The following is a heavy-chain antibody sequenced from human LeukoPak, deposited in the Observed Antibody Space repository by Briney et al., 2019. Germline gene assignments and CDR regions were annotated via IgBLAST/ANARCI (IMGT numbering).Heavy chain of an antibody. CDR3: ARGLFHYYDSSGQLI. CDR2: ISSSSSYI. Sequence: GGSLRLSCAASGFTFSSYSMNWVRQAPGKGLEWVSSISSSSSYIYYADSVKGRFTISRDNAKNSLYLLMNSLRAEDTAVYYCARGLFHYYDSSGQLIWGQGTLVTVSS. J-gene: IGHJ4*02. CDR1: GFTFSSYS. D-gene: IGHD3-22*01. V-gene: IGHV3-21*01.